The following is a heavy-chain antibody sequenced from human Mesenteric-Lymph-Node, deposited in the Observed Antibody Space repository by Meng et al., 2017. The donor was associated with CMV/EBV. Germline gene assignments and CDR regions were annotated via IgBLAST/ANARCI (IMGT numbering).Heavy chain of an antibody. CDR3: AKGRSGSSTSCSNY. CDR1: GFTVSSNY. Sequence: GESLKISCAASGFTVSSNYMSWVRQAPGKGLEWVSFIYSGGSTYYADSVKGRFTISRDNSKNTLYLQMNSLRAEDTAVYYCAKGRSGSSTSCSNYWGQGTLVTVSS. CDR2: IYSGGST. D-gene: IGHD2-2*01. J-gene: IGHJ4*02. V-gene: IGHV3-53*01.